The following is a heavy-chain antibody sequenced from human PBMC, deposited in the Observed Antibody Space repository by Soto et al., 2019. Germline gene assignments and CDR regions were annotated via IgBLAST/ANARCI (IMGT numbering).Heavy chain of an antibody. J-gene: IGHJ4*02. Sequence: SPPLSLTGSVAGGWSGSEYWSWIGQPPGKGLEWIGYIYYSGSTNYNPSLKSRVTISVDTSKNQFSLKLSSVTAADTAVYYCASLPSTTVTTYFDYWGQGTLVTVSS. CDR2: IYYSGST. D-gene: IGHD4-17*01. V-gene: IGHV4-59*08. CDR3: ASLPSTTVTTYFDY. CDR1: GGWSGSEY.